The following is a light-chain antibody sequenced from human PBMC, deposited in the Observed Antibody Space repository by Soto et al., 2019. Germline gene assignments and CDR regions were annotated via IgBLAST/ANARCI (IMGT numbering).Light chain of an antibody. CDR2: GAT. CDR1: QSVMYN. Sequence: EIVLTQSPATLSVSPGERAPLSCRASQSVMYNLAWYQQKPGQAPRLLVYGATTRATDAPPRFRGSGSGTDFTLTISSLQAEDVAVYYCHQYYDIPRTFGQGTKVDIK. V-gene: IGKV3-15*01. CDR3: HQYYDIPRT. J-gene: IGKJ1*01.